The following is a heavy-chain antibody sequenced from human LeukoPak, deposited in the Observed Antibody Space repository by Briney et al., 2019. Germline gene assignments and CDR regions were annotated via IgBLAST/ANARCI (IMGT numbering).Heavy chain of an antibody. Sequence: GGSLRLSCAASGFTFSSYTMNWVRQVPGQGLEWVSYISSGGGSIFYADSVKGRFSISRDNAKNSLYLQMNSLRDDDTAVYFCAREVRGTYLDYWGQGTLVTVSS. CDR2: ISSGGGSI. D-gene: IGHD4/OR15-4a*01. CDR1: GFTFSSYT. J-gene: IGHJ4*02. V-gene: IGHV3-48*02. CDR3: AREVRGTYLDY.